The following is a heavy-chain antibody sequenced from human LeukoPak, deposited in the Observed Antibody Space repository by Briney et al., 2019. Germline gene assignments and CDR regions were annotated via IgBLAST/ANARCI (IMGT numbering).Heavy chain of an antibody. Sequence: PGGSLRLSCAVSGVTFSTYWMSWVRQAPEKGMEWVASIKQDGSEIQDVDSVKGRFTISRDHAKNSLCLQMNSLRVEDTAVYYCARVAVAATGAFDIWGQGTMVTVSS. CDR3: ARVAVAATGAFDI. D-gene: IGHD6-19*01. J-gene: IGHJ3*02. CDR2: IKQDGSEI. V-gene: IGHV3-7*04. CDR1: GVTFSTYW.